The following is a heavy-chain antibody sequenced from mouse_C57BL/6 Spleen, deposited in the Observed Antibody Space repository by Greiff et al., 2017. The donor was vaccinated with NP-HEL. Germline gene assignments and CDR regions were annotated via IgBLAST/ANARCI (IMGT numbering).Heavy chain of an antibody. Sequence: EVMLVESGGGLVKPGGSLKLSCAASGFTFSSYAMSWVRQTPEKRLEWVATISDGGSYTYYPDNVKGRFTISRDNAKNNLYLQMSHLKSEDTAMYYCAREGGRFAYWGQGTLVTVSA. V-gene: IGHV5-4*01. J-gene: IGHJ3*01. CDR1: GFTFSSYA. CDR3: AREGGRFAY. D-gene: IGHD1-1*02. CDR2: ISDGGSYT.